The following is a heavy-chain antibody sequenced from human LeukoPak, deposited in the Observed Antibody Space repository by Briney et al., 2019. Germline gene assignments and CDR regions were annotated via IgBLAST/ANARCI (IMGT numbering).Heavy chain of an antibody. V-gene: IGHV3-73*01. CDR3: TRVSLASEGHYFDY. Sequence: GGSLRLSCAASGFTFSGSAMHWVRQASGKGLEWVGRIRNKANSYATAYAASVKGRFTISRDDSKNTAYLQMNSLKTEDTAVYYCTRVSLASEGHYFDYWGQGTLVTVSS. D-gene: IGHD3-3*02. J-gene: IGHJ4*02. CDR1: GFTFSGSA. CDR2: IRNKANSYAT.